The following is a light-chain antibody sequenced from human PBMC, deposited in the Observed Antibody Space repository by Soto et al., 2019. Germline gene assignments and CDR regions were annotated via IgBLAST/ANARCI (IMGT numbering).Light chain of an antibody. CDR3: QQYGSSPLTYT. CDR2: SAS. J-gene: IGKJ2*01. CDR1: QSVSSNY. Sequence: EIVLTQSPGTLSLSPGERATLSCRASQSVSSNYLAWYQQKPGQAPRLLIYSASSRATGIPDRLSGSGSGTDFTLTISRLEPEDFAVYYCQQYGSSPLTYTFGQGTKGDIK. V-gene: IGKV3-20*01.